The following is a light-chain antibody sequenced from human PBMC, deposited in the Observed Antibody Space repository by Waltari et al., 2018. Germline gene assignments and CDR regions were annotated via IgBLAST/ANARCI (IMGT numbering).Light chain of an antibody. CDR3: LQHNSYPYS. CDR1: QAISSF. J-gene: IGKJ2*03. V-gene: IGKV1-17*01. Sequence: DIQMTQSPSSLSASVGDTVTITCRASQAISSFLNWFQQKPGKAPKLLIYAASSLESGVPSRFSGSGSGTEFTLIISSLQPEDFAVYYCLQHNSYPYSFGQGTKVEIK. CDR2: AAS.